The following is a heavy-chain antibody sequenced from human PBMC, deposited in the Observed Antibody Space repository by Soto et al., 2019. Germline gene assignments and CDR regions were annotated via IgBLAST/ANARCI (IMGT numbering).Heavy chain of an antibody. J-gene: IGHJ6*02. Sequence: GGSLRLSCAASGFTFSSYAMSWVRQAPGKGLEWVSAISGSGGSTYYADSVKGRFTISRDNSKNTLYLQMNSLRAEDTAVYYCAKGGLTGTINYYYGMDVWGQGTTVTVSS. V-gene: IGHV3-23*01. CDR1: GFTFSSYA. D-gene: IGHD1-1*01. CDR3: AKGGLTGTINYYYGMDV. CDR2: ISGSGGST.